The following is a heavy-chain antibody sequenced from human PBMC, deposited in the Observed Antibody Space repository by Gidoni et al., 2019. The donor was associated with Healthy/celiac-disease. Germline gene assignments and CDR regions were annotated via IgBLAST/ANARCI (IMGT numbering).Heavy chain of an antibody. CDR2: ISSSSSTI. Sequence: EVQLVESGGGLVQPGGSLRLPCSASGFPFSSYSMNWVRQAPGKGLEWVSYISSSSSTIYYADSVKGRFTISRDNAKNSLYLQMNSLRDEDTAVYYCARNGIQLWLRVDYGMDVWGQGTTVTVSS. V-gene: IGHV3-48*02. CDR1: GFPFSSYS. D-gene: IGHD5-18*01. CDR3: ARNGIQLWLRVDYGMDV. J-gene: IGHJ6*02.